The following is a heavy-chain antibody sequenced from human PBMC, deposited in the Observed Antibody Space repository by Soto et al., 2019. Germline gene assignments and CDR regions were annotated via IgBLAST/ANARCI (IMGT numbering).Heavy chain of an antibody. CDR1: GGSISSYF. CDR2: MYFNEST. Sequence: SETLSLTCTVSGGSISSYFLNWIRQAPGKGLEWIGYMYFNESTNYNPSLKSRVTISLDTPKSLFSLKLNSVTAADTAVYYCARDHKEAFDIWGQGTLVTVSS. V-gene: IGHV4-59*01. J-gene: IGHJ3*02. CDR3: ARDHKEAFDI.